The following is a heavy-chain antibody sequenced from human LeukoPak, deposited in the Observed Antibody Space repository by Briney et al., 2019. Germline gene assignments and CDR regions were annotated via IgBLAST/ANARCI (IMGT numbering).Heavy chain of an antibody. CDR1: GFTFSSYG. J-gene: IGHJ5*02. D-gene: IGHD3-10*01. CDR2: IWYDGSNK. V-gene: IGHV3-33*01. Sequence: AGGSLRLSCAASGFTFSSYGMHWVRQAPGKGLEWVAVIWYDGSNKYYADSVKGRFTISRDNSKNTLYLQMNSLRAEDTAVYYCARGNYGSGSYYQNNWFDPWGQGTLVTVSS. CDR3: ARGNYGSGSYYQNNWFDP.